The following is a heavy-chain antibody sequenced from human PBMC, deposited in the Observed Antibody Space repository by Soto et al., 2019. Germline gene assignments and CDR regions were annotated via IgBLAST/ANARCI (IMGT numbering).Heavy chain of an antibody. CDR1: GFTFSAYG. CDR3: ARDDDFDDNGLVY. V-gene: IGHV3-33*05. Sequence: QVQLVESGGGVVQPGGSLTLSCAASGFTFSAYGMHWVRQAPGEGLEWLTVIVREGTEKYYSDSVRGRFTVSRDNFKSTLYLEMNSLSAEDTAVYYCARDDDFDDNGLVYWGQGTLVSVSS. CDR2: IVREGTEK. J-gene: IGHJ4*02. D-gene: IGHD1-1*01.